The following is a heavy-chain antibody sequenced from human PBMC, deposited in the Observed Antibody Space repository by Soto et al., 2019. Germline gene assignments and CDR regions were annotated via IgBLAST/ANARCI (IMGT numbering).Heavy chain of an antibody. V-gene: IGHV2-5*02. D-gene: IGHD2-2*01. J-gene: IGHJ5*02. CDR3: AHRGYCSSTSCYERSHMLWFDP. CDR1: GFSLSTSGVG. CDR2: IYWDDDK. Sequence: SGPTLVKPTQTLTLTCTFSGFSLSTSGVGVGWIRQPPGKALEWLALIYWDDDKRYSPSLKSRLTITKDTSKNQVVLTMTNMDPVDTATYYCAHRGYCSSTSCYERSHMLWFDPWGQGTLVTVSS.